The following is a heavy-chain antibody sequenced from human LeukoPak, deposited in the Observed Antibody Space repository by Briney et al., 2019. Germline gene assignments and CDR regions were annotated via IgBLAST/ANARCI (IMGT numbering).Heavy chain of an antibody. J-gene: IGHJ6*02. CDR2: ISAYNGNT. V-gene: IGHV1-18*01. D-gene: IGHD6-19*01. CDR1: GYTFTSYG. Sequence: ASVTVSCKASGYTFTSYGISWVRQAPGQGLEWMGWISAYNGNTNYAQKLQGRVTMTTDTSTSTAYMELRSLRSDDTAVYYCARSGIAVAGTGYYGMDVWGQGTTVTVSS. CDR3: ARSGIAVAGTGYYGMDV.